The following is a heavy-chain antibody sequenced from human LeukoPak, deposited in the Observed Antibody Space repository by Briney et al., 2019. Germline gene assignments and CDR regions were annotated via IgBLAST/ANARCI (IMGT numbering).Heavy chain of an antibody. CDR2: ITSNGGSA. CDR1: GFTFSSYT. D-gene: IGHD3-9*01. CDR3: VIVRGYFDASGSDY. V-gene: IGHV3-64D*06. Sequence: GGSLRLSCSASGFTFSSYTIHWVRQAPGKGLEFVSAITSNGGSAYYADSVKGRFTISRDNSKNTVYLQMSSLRAEDTAVYYCVIVRGYFDASGSDYWGQGTLVTVSS. J-gene: IGHJ4*02.